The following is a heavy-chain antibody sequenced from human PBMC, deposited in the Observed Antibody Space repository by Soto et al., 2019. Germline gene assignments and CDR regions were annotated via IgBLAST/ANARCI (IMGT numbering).Heavy chain of an antibody. CDR2: INPRSGDT. D-gene: IGHD6-13*01. CDR1: GYTFTDYF. J-gene: IGHJ5*02. CDR3: ARRVCYNSNCFSNWFDP. Sequence: QVHLVQSGAEVRMPGASVKVSCKASGYTFTDYFMHWVRQAPGQGLEWMGIINPRSGDTGYAQKYQGRVIITTDTSTSTVYMELSGLTSEDTAIYYCARRVCYNSNCFSNWFDPWGQGPLVTVTS. V-gene: IGHV1-46*03.